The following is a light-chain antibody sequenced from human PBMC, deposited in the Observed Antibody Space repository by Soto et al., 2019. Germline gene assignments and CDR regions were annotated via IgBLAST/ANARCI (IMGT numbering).Light chain of an antibody. CDR2: LGS. CDR1: QSLLHSNGYNY. J-gene: IGKJ4*01. CDR3: MQALQTPAT. V-gene: IGKV2-28*01. Sequence: DIVMTQSPLSLPVTPGEPASISCRSSQSLLHSNGYNYLDWYLQKPGQSPQLLIYLGSNRASGVPERFGGSGSGTDFTLKISRVEAEDVGVYYCMQALQTPATFGGGTKVEIK.